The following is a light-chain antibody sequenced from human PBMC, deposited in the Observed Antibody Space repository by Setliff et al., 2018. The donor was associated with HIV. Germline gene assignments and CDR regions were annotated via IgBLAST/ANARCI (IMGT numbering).Light chain of an antibody. Sequence: QSVLAQPASVSGSPGQSITISCTGTGGDVGASNYVSWYQQHPGKAPKLMICDVSYRPSGVSNRFSGSKSGNTASLTISGLQAEDEADYFCSSYISSSNYVFGTGTKVTVL. CDR3: SSYISSSNYV. V-gene: IGLV2-14*03. CDR2: DVS. J-gene: IGLJ1*01. CDR1: GGDVGASNY.